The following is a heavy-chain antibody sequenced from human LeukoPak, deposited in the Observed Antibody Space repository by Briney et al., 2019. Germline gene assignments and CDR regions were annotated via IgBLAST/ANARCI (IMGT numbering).Heavy chain of an antibody. CDR2: INPNRGAT. J-gene: IGHJ4*02. V-gene: IGHV1-2*02. Sequence: ASVTVSCKASGYTFIGYYIHWVRQAPGQGREGMGWINPNRGATHYAQNFQGGVTMTRDTSISTFYMEVSRLRSDDTAVYFCARYNWNDVVSALDSWGQGTLVTVSS. CDR1: GYTFIGYY. D-gene: IGHD1-1*01. CDR3: ARYNWNDVVSALDS.